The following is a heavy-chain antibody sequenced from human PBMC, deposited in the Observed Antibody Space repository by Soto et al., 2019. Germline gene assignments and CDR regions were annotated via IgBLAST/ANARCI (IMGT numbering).Heavy chain of an antibody. CDR1: GGTFSNYA. Sequence: QVQLVQSGAEVKKPGSSVKVSCKASGGTFSNYAISWVRQAPGQGHEWMGGIIPISRTPNYAQNFQGRVTITADESTSTAYMELSSLRSEDTAVYFSANRVYGSVWYLNYWGQGTLVTVSS. V-gene: IGHV1-69*01. CDR2: IIPISRTP. CDR3: ANRVYGSVWYLNY. J-gene: IGHJ4*02. D-gene: IGHD6-19*01.